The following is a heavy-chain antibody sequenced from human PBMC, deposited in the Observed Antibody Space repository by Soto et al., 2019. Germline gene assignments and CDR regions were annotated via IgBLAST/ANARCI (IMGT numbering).Heavy chain of an antibody. D-gene: IGHD5-12*01. V-gene: IGHV3-30*18. Sequence: QVQLVESGGGVVQPGRSLRLSCAASGFTFSAYGMHWVRQAPGKGLEWVAVLSYDGNNKKYADSMKGRFTISRDNSKNTLYLQMNSLSVEDTAVYYCAKEGEGMATNFDGWGQVTPVTVSS. CDR3: AKEGEGMATNFDG. CDR1: GFTFSAYG. CDR2: LSYDGNNK. J-gene: IGHJ4*02.